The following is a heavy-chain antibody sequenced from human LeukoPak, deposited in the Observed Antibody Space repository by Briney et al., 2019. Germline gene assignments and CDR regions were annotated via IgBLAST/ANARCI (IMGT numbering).Heavy chain of an antibody. CDR2: INPNSGGT. CDR1: GYTFTGNY. Sequence: EASVKVSCKASGYTFTGNYMHWVRQAPGQGLEWMGWINPNSGGTNYAQKFQGRVTMTRDTSISTAYMELSRLRSDDTAVYYCARVSGQPNRFLSRYWGQGTLVTVPS. CDR3: ARVSGQPNRFLSRY. D-gene: IGHD3-10*01. J-gene: IGHJ4*02. V-gene: IGHV1-2*02.